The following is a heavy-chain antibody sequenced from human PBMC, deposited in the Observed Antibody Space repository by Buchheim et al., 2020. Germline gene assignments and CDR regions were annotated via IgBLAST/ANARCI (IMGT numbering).Heavy chain of an antibody. V-gene: IGHV3-23*01. J-gene: IGHJ6*02. CDR2: ISGSGGST. D-gene: IGHD3-3*01. CDR1: GFTFSSYA. Sequence: EVQLLESGGGLVQPGGSLRLSCAASGFTFSSYAMSWVRQAPGKGLEWVSAISGSGGSTYYADSVKGRFTISRDTSKNTLSLQMNSLRAEDTAVYYCAKATDYDFWSGYYEDYYYYGMDVWGQGTT. CDR3: AKATDYDFWSGYYEDYYYYGMDV.